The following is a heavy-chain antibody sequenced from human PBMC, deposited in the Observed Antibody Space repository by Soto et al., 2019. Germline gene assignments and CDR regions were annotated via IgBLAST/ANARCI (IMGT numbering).Heavy chain of an antibody. Sequence: ASVKVSCKASGGTFSSYAISWVRQAPGQGLEWMGGIIPIFGTANYAQKFQGRVTITADESTSTAYMELSSLRSEDTAVYYYASVQSIAVAGTMHAMDIWGKGTMVTVSS. CDR1: GGTFSSYA. CDR3: ASVQSIAVAGTMHAMDI. V-gene: IGHV1-69*13. CDR2: IIPIFGTA. J-gene: IGHJ3*02. D-gene: IGHD6-19*01.